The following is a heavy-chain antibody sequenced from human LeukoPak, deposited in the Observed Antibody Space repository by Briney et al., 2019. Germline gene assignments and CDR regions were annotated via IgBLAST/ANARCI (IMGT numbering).Heavy chain of an antibody. V-gene: IGHV4-34*01. CDR1: GGSFSGYY. CDR2: INHSGST. Sequence: SETLSLTCADYGGSFSGYYWSWIRQPPGKGLGWGGEINHSGSTNYNPSLKSRVTISVDTSKNQFSLKLSSVTAADTAVYYCARPPRGGSSNDDYWGQGTLVTVSS. J-gene: IGHJ4*02. CDR3: ARPPRGGSSNDDY. D-gene: IGHD6-6*01.